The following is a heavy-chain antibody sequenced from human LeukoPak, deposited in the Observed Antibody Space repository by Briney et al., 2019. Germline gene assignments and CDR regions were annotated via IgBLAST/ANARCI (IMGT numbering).Heavy chain of an antibody. V-gene: IGHV1-69*13. CDR3: ARGILSYYYGMDV. CDR2: IIPIFGTA. CDR1: GGTFSSYA. J-gene: IGHJ6*02. Sequence: GASVKVSCKASGGTFSSYAISWVRQAPGQGLEWVGGIIPIFGTANYAQKFQGRVTITADESTSTAYMELSSLRSEDTAVYYCARGILSYYYGMDVWGQGTTVTVSS.